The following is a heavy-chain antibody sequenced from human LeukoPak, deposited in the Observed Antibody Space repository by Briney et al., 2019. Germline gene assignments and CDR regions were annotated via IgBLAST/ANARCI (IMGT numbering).Heavy chain of an antibody. CDR2: INHSGST. CDR1: GGSFSGYY. J-gene: IGHJ6*02. Sequence: SETLSLTCAVYGGSFSGYYWSWIRQPPGKGLEWIGDINHSGSTNYNPSLKSRVTISVDTSKNQFSLKLSSVTAADTAVYYCARLSLYGMDVWGQGTTVTVSS. D-gene: IGHD3-16*02. V-gene: IGHV4-34*01. CDR3: ARLSLYGMDV.